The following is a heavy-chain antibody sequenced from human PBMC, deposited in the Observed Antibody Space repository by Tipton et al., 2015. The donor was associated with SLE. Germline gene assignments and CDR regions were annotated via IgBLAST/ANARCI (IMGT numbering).Heavy chain of an antibody. Sequence: SLRLSCAASGFTFSSYEMNWVRQAPGKGLEWVSYISSSGSTIYYADSVKGRFTISRDNAKNSLYLQMNSLRAEDTAVYYCARASPGGGLDYWGQGTLVTVSS. CDR2: ISSSGSTI. V-gene: IGHV3-48*03. J-gene: IGHJ4*02. CDR3: ARASPGGGLDY. CDR1: GFTFSSYE. D-gene: IGHD2-8*02.